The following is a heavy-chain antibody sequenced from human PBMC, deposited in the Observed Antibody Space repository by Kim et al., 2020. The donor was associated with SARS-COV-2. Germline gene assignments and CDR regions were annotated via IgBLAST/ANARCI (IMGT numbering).Heavy chain of an antibody. J-gene: IGHJ4*02. CDR3: ARDLGGYCGSSSCLPYYFDY. Sequence: SETLSLTCTVSGASISSGDYYWSWIRQHPGKGLEWIGYIYHSGSTYYNPSLKSRVTISLDRSKNQFSLKLRSVTAADTAVYYCARDLGGYCGSSSCLPYYFDYWGRGTLVTVSS. V-gene: IGHV4-31*03. CDR1: GASISSGDYY. CDR2: IYHSGST. D-gene: IGHD2-2*01.